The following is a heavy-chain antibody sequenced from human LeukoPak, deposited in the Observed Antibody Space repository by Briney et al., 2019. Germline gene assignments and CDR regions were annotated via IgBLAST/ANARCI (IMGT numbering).Heavy chain of an antibody. D-gene: IGHD2-21*02. CDR2: IYYSGST. J-gene: IGHJ5*02. CDR1: GGSISSYY. V-gene: IGHV4-59*08. CDR3: ARTYCGGDCYSDWFDP. Sequence: PSETLSLACTVSGGSISSYYWSWIRQPPGKGLEWIGYIYYSGSTNYNPSLKSRVTISVDTSENQFSLKLSSVTAADTAVYYCARTYCGGDCYSDWFDPWGQGTLVTVSS.